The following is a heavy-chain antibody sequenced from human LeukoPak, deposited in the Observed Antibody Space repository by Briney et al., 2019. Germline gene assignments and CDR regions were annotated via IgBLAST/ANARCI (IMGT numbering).Heavy chain of an antibody. D-gene: IGHD3-9*01. J-gene: IGHJ6*03. CDR2: IKQDGSER. Sequence: PGGSLRLSCAASGFTFSYFWMSWVRQAPGKGLEWVANIKQDGSERYYVDSAKGRFTFSRDNAKNSLYLQMDSLRAEDTAVYYCAKGGGFDWLNYYYMDVWGKGTTVIISS. CDR3: AKGGGFDWLNYYYMDV. V-gene: IGHV3-7*01. CDR1: GFTFSYFW.